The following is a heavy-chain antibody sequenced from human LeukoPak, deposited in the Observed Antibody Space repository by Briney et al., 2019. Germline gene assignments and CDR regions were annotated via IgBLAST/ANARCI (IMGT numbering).Heavy chain of an antibody. CDR2: IYYSGST. Sequence: SETLSLTCTVSGGSISSYYWSWIRQPPGKGLEWIGYIYYSGSTNYNPSLKSRVTISVDTSKNQFSLKLSSVTAADTAVYYCARGPYDYVWGAFDYWPGNPGHRLL. D-gene: IGHD3-16*01. CDR3: ARGPYDYVWGAFDY. V-gene: IGHV4-59*01. CDR1: GGSISSYY. J-gene: IGHJ4*02.